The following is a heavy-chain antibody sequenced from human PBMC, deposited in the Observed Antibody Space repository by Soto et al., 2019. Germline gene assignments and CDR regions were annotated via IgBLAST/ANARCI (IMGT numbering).Heavy chain of an antibody. Sequence: EVQLLESGGGLVQPGGSLRLSCAASGFTFSSYSMSWVRQAPGKGLEWVSAISGSGGSTYYADSVKGRFTISRDNSKNTLYLQMNSLRAEDTAVYYCAKTGYSGSYHRTPPNYYYYGMDVWGQGTTVTVSS. CDR3: AKTGYSGSYHRTPPNYYYYGMDV. V-gene: IGHV3-23*01. CDR1: GFTFSSYS. J-gene: IGHJ6*02. CDR2: ISGSGGST. D-gene: IGHD1-26*01.